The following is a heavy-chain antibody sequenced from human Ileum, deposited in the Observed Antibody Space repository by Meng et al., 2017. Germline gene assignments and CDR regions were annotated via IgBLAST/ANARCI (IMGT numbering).Heavy chain of an antibody. D-gene: IGHD7-27*01. CDR2: TYYRSRWYN. Sequence: HVQLQQSGPGLVTPSQTLSLTCAISGDSVSSDTGAWNWIRQSPSRGLEWLGRTYYRSRWYNNYAVSVKSRITINPDTSKNQFSLQLNSVTPDDTAVYYCAGKDWGEGLDFWDQGTLVTVSS. CDR1: GDSVSSDTGA. CDR3: AGKDWGEGLDF. V-gene: IGHV6-1*01. J-gene: IGHJ4*02.